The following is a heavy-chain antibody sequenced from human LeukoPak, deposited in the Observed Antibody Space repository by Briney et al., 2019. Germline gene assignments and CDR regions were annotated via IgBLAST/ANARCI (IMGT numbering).Heavy chain of an antibody. V-gene: IGHV4-38-2*02. J-gene: IGHJ4*02. Sequence: SETLSLTCTVSGYSISSGYYWGWIRQPPGKGLEWIGSIYHSGSTYYNPSLKSRVTISVDTSKNQFSLKLSSVTAADTAVYYCARGRSYFDYWGQGTLVTVSS. CDR1: GYSISSGYY. CDR2: IYHSGST. CDR3: ARGRSYFDY.